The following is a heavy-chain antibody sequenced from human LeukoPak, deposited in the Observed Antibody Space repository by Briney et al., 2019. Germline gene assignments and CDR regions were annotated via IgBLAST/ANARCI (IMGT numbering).Heavy chain of an antibody. CDR1: GYTFTGYY. CDR2: INPNSGGT. J-gene: IGHJ4*02. D-gene: IGHD3-9*01. Sequence: ASVKVSCKASGYTFTGYYMHWVRQAPGQGLEWMGWINPNSGGTNYAQRFQGRVTMTRDTSISTAYMELSRLRSDDTAVYYCARTAYYDILTLTPFDYWGQGTLVTVSS. V-gene: IGHV1-2*02. CDR3: ARTAYYDILTLTPFDY.